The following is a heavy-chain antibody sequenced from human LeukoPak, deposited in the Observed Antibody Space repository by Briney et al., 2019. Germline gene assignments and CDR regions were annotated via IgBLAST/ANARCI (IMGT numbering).Heavy chain of an antibody. J-gene: IGHJ4*02. V-gene: IGHV4-30-2*01. D-gene: IGHD3-3*02. CDR1: GDSISRSASS. CDR2: IYHSGGT. Sequence: SETLSLTCTVSGDSISRSASSWSWIRQPPGKGLEWIGYIYHSGGTYYNPSLRSRVTISLDRSKNQFSLKLSSATAADTAVYYCARDFIAQSPIPAFWGQGTLVSVSS. CDR3: ARDFIAQSPIPAF.